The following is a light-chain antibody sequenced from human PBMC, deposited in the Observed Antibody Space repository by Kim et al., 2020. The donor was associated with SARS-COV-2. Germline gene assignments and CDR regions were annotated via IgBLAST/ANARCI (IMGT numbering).Light chain of an antibody. CDR1: QYINSW. Sequence: SASGGDRVTITCRASQYINSWLAWYQQETGKAPKLLIHRASSLESGVPSRFSGSGSGTEFTLTISSLQPDDFTTYYCQQYESYPYTFGQGTKLEI. CDR2: RAS. CDR3: QQYESYPYT. V-gene: IGKV1-5*03. J-gene: IGKJ2*01.